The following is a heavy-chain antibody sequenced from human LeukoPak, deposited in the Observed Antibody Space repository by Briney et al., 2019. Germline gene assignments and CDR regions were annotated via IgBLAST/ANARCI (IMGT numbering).Heavy chain of an antibody. Sequence: GGSLRLSCVGSGFTFRSHAMSWVRQAPEKGLEFVSGIYENGGTTYYADSVKGRFSISRDNSKNTLYLQMDSLRGEDTAVYYCAKERCTNAVCYFGSGMDVWGQGTTVTVSS. CDR1: GFTFRSHA. CDR3: AKERCTNAVCYFGSGMDV. CDR2: IYENGGTT. J-gene: IGHJ6*02. D-gene: IGHD2-8*01. V-gene: IGHV3-23*01.